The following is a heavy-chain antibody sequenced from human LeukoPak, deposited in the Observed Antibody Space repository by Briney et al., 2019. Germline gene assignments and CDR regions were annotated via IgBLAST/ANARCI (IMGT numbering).Heavy chain of an antibody. CDR3: AREHSGYDFPGRDYYYMDV. Sequence: GGSLRLSCAASGFTFSSYSMNWVRQAPGKGLEWVSSISGSSSFIFYADSVKGRFTISRDNAKNSLYLQMNSLRAEDTAVYYCAREHSGYDFPGRDYYYMDVWGKGTTVTVSS. J-gene: IGHJ6*03. V-gene: IGHV3-21*01. D-gene: IGHD5-12*01. CDR2: ISGSSSFI. CDR1: GFTFSSYS.